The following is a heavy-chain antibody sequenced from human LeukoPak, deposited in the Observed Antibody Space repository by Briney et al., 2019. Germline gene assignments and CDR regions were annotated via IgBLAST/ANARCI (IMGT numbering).Heavy chain of an antibody. D-gene: IGHD5-24*01. CDR2: ISATTIYT. Sequence: GGSLRLSCTASGCTFSNYDMTWVRQAPGKGLEWVSSISATTIYTFSADSVRGRFTISRDNVENSLYLQMNNLTCDVTGVYFCARTGLGGDAYNSFDVWGQGTLVTVSS. V-gene: IGHV3-21*01. J-gene: IGHJ4*02. CDR3: ARTGLGGDAYNSFDV. CDR1: GCTFSNYD.